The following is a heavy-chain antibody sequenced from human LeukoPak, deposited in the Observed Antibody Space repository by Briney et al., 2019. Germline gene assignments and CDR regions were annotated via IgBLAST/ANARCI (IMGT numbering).Heavy chain of an antibody. J-gene: IGHJ4*02. CDR1: GLTFSNYA. V-gene: IGHV3-23*01. Sequence: PGGSLRLSCAASGLTFSNYAMSWVRQAPGRGVEWVSAITGNGGNTHYADSVKGRFTISRDNSKNTVYLQMNSLRAEDTAIYYCAKKGGDDYGSGTYLAFDYWGQGTLVTVSS. D-gene: IGHD3-10*01. CDR2: ITGNGGNT. CDR3: AKKGGDDYGSGTYLAFDY.